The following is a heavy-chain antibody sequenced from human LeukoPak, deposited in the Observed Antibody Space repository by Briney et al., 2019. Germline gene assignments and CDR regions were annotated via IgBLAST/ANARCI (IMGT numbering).Heavy chain of an antibody. CDR2: IYYSGTT. V-gene: IGHV4-59*01. D-gene: IGHD1-26*01. CDR1: GGSISNYY. CDR3: AREVGAPANWFDP. Sequence: SETLSLTCTVSGGSISNYYWNWIRQPPGKGLEWIGYIYYSGTTNYNPSLKSRVSMSVDTSKNQFSLKLSSVTAEDTAVYYCAREVGAPANWFDPWGQGTLVSVSS. J-gene: IGHJ5*02.